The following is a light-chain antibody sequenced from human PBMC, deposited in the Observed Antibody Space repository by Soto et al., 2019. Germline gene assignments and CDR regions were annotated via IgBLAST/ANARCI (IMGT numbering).Light chain of an antibody. V-gene: IGKV1-39*01. CDR3: QQSYSTPLT. CDR1: QSISSY. CDR2: AAS. J-gene: IGKJ4*01. Sequence: DIQMTQSPSSLSASVGDRVTITCRASQSISSYLNWYQQKPGKAPKLLIYAASSLQSGVPSRFSGSGSGTDFTFTISSLQPEDFPTYYCQQSYSTPLTFGGGTKVEIK.